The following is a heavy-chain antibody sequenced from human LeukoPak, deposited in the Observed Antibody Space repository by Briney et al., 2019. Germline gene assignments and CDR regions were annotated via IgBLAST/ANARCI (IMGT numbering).Heavy chain of an antibody. Sequence: GGSLRLSCAASGFTFSSYSMNWVRQAPGKGLEWVLSISSSSSYIYYADSVKGRFTISRDNAKNSLYLQMNSLRAEDTAVYYCARDRANSWFDPWGQGTLVTVSS. J-gene: IGHJ5*02. CDR2: ISSSSSYI. CDR1: GFTFSSYS. D-gene: IGHD2/OR15-2a*01. CDR3: ARDRANSWFDP. V-gene: IGHV3-21*01.